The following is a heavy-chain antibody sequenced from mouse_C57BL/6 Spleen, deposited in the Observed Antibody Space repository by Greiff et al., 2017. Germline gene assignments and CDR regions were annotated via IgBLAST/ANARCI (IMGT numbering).Heavy chain of an antibody. CDR1: GYTFTSYG. Sequence: QVQLKESGAELARPGASVKLSCKASGYTFTSYGISWVKQRTGQGLEWIGEIYPRSGNTYYNEKFKGKATLTADKSSSTAYMELRSLTSEDSTVYFCARRLLLFDYWGQGTTLTVSS. V-gene: IGHV1-81*01. D-gene: IGHD2-10*01. J-gene: IGHJ2*01. CDR2: IYPRSGNT. CDR3: ARRLLLFDY.